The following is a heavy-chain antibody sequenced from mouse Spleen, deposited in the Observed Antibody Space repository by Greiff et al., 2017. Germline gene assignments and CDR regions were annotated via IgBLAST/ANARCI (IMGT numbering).Heavy chain of an antibody. V-gene: IGHV1-19*01. CDR1: GYTFTDYY. J-gene: IGHJ4*01. Sequence: VQLQQSGPVLVKPGASVKMSCKASGYTFTDYYMNWVKQSHGKSLEWIGVINPYNGGTSYNQKFKGKATLTVDKSSSTAYMELNSLTSEDSAVYYCARRDSYDAMDYWGQGTSVTVSS. CDR2: INPYNGGT. CDR3: ARRDSYDAMDY.